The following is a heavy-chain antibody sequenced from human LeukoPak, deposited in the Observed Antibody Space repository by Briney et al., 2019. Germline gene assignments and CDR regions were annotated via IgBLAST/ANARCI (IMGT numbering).Heavy chain of an antibody. CDR1: GFTYSTYA. J-gene: IGHJ4*02. CDR3: ARAVSGQWLVDY. D-gene: IGHD6-19*01. Sequence: GGSLRLSCAASGFTYSTYAMSWVRQAPGKGLEWVSSISSSSSYIYYADSVKGRFTISRDNAKNSLYLQMNSLRAEDTAVYYCARAVSGQWLVDYWGQGTLVTVSS. CDR2: ISSSSSYI. V-gene: IGHV3-21*01.